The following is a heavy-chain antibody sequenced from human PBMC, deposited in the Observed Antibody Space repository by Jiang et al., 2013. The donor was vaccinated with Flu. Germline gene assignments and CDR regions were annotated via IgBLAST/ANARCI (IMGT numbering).Heavy chain of an antibody. V-gene: IGHV4-39*01. CDR1: GGSISSSSYY. CDR2: IYYSGST. CDR3: ARHQGRLLWFGVPPAIDY. Sequence: QLVESGPGLVKPSETLSLTCTVSGGSISSSSYYWGWIRQPPGKGLEWIGSIYYSGSTYYNPSLKSRVTISVDTSKNQFSLKLSSVTAADTAVYYCARHQGRLLWFGVPPAIDYWGQGTLVTVSS. D-gene: IGHD3-10*01. J-gene: IGHJ4*02.